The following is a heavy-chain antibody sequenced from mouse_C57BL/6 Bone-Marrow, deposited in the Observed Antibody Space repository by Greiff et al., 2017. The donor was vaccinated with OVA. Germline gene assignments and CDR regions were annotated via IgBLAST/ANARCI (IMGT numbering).Heavy chain of an antibody. J-gene: IGHJ3*01. V-gene: IGHV1-81*01. CDR1: GYTFTSYG. CDR3: ARRCWAWFAD. D-gene: IGHD4-1*01. CDR2: IYPRSGNT. Sequence: QVQLKQSGAELARPGASVKLSCKASGYTFTSYGISWVKQRTGQGLEWIGEIYPRSGNTYYNEKFKGKATLTADKSSSTAYMELRSLTSEDSAVYFCARRCWAWFADWGQGTLVTVSA.